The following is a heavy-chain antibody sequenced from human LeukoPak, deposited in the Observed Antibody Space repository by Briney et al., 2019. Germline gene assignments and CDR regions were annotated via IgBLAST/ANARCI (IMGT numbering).Heavy chain of an antibody. Sequence: PSETLSLTCTFSGGSISSYYWSWIRQPAGKGLEGIGRLYTRGSTNYNPSLKSRVTTSVNTSKNQFSLKLSSVTAADTAVYYCASGYSSGWYGGDYFDYWGQGTLVTVSS. CDR3: ASGYSSGWYGGDYFDY. J-gene: IGHJ4*02. CDR1: GGSISSYY. D-gene: IGHD6-19*01. CDR2: LYTRGST. V-gene: IGHV4-4*07.